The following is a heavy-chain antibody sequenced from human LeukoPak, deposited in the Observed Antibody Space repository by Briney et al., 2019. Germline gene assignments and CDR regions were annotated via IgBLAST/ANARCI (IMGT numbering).Heavy chain of an antibody. V-gene: IGHV3-21*01. CDR1: RFTFSTYS. CDR3: ARDGSRGNLVTAPDY. D-gene: IGHD2-21*02. Sequence: GGSLRLSCAASRFTFSTYSMNWVRQAPGKGLEWVSSITSSSIYIYYADSVKGRFTISRDNAKNSLYLQMNSLRAEDTAVYYCARDGSRGNLVTAPDYWGQGTLVTVSP. J-gene: IGHJ4*02. CDR2: ITSSSIYI.